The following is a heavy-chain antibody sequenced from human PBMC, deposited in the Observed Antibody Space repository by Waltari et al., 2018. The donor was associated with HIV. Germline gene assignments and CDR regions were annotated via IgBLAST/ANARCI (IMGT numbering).Heavy chain of an antibody. CDR1: GYTFTTFG. CDR3: ARDGYYDFWSGRNWFDP. D-gene: IGHD3-3*01. CDR2: VSAYNGNT. V-gene: IGHV1-18*01. J-gene: IGHJ5*02. Sequence: QVQLVQSGAEVKKPGDSVKVSCKASGYTFTTFGITWVRQARGHGLEWMGWVSAYNGNTNYAQKLQGRGTITTDTSTSTAYMELRSLRSDDTAVYYCARDGYYDFWSGRNWFDPWGQGTLVTVSS.